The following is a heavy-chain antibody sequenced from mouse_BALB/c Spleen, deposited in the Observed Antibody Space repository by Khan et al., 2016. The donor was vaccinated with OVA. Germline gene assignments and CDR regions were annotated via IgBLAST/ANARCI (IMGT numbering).Heavy chain of an antibody. J-gene: IGHJ4*01. Sequence: VQLQESGAEVMKPGASVKISCKTTGYTFSSYWIEWVKQTPGHGLEWIGEILPGSVSIKYTDNFKGNATFTAETSSNTAYIQFSSLTSEDSAVYYCSRGGRGRAMDDWGQGTSVAVSS. D-gene: IGHD3-3*01. V-gene: IGHV1-9*01. CDR1: GYTFSSYW. CDR2: ILPGSVSI. CDR3: SRGGRGRAMDD.